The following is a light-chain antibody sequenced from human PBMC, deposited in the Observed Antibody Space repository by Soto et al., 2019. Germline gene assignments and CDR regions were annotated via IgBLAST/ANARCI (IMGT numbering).Light chain of an antibody. Sequence: QSVLTQPASVSGSPGQSITFSCTGTRSDVGGYNYVSWYQQHPGKAPKLMIYDVSNRPSGVSNRFSGSKSGNTASLTISGLQAEDEADYHCSSYTSTSTVVFGGGTQLTVL. J-gene: IGLJ2*01. CDR3: SSYTSTSTVV. V-gene: IGLV2-14*01. CDR2: DVS. CDR1: RSDVGGYNY.